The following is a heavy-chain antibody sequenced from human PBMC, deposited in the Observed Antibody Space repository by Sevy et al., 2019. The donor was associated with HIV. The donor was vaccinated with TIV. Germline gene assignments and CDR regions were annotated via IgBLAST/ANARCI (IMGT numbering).Heavy chain of an antibody. CDR1: GGSIINYY. D-gene: IGHD1-26*01. CDR3: ARVGSDWELDY. V-gene: IGHV4-4*07. CDR2: ISSRGDT. J-gene: IGHJ4*02. Sequence: SETLSLTCTVSGGSIINYYWSWLRQPAGKGLEWIGRISSRGDTHYNPSLKSRVTISVDTSENQFSLKLSSVTAADTALYYCARVGSDWELDYWGQGTLVTVSS.